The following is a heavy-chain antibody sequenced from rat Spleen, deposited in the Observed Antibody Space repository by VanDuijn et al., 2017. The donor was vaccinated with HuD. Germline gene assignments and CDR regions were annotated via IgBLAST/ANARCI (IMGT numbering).Heavy chain of an antibody. V-gene: IGHV5-20*01. Sequence: EVQLVESGGGLVQPGRSLKVSCAASGFTFDDFYMAWVRQAPTKVLEWVASINYDGSSTYYRDSVKGRFSISRDNAKSSLYLQMDSLRSEDTATYYCTRDRILRSTGFDYWGQGVMVTVSS. CDR1: GFTFDDFY. CDR3: TRDRILRSTGFDY. D-gene: IGHD1-6*01. CDR2: INYDGSST. J-gene: IGHJ2*01.